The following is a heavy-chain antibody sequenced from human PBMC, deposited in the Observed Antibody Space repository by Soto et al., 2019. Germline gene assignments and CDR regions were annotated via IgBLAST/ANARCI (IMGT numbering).Heavy chain of an antibody. CDR2: ISGSGGST. J-gene: IGHJ4*02. CDR1: GFTFSSYA. CDR3: VRDAGSLGY. Sequence: GGSLRLSCAASGFTFSSYAMSWVRQAPGKGLEWVSAISGSGGSTYYADSVKGRFTISRDNAKNSVFLQMNSLRVEDTAVYYCVRDAGSLGYWGQGTLVTVSS. V-gene: IGHV3-23*01. D-gene: IGHD3-10*01.